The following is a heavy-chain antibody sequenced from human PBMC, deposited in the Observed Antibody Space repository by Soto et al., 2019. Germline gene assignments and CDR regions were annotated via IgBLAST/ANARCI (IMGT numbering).Heavy chain of an antibody. Sequence: GASVKVSCKASGFTFTSSAVQWVRQARGQRLEWIGWIVVGSGNTNYAQKFQERVTITRDMSTSTAYMELSSLRSEDTAVYYCAAGYYYDSSGYLVAFDIWGQGTMVTVSS. CDR2: IVVGSGNT. CDR1: GFTFTSSA. J-gene: IGHJ3*02. CDR3: AAGYYYDSSGYLVAFDI. D-gene: IGHD3-22*01. V-gene: IGHV1-58*01.